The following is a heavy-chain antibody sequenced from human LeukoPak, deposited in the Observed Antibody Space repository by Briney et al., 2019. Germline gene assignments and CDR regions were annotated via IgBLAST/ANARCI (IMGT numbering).Heavy chain of an antibody. J-gene: IGHJ5*02. CDR2: INHSGST. V-gene: IGHV4-38-2*02. CDR1: GYSISSGYY. Sequence: PSETLSLTCTVSGYSISSGYYWGWIRQPPGKGLEWIGEINHSGSTNYNPSLKSRVTISVDTSKNQFSLKLSSVTAADTAVYYCARGRKGYCTNGVCYKALYRVNWFDPWGQGTLVTVSS. CDR3: ARGRKGYCTNGVCYKALYRVNWFDP. D-gene: IGHD2-8*01.